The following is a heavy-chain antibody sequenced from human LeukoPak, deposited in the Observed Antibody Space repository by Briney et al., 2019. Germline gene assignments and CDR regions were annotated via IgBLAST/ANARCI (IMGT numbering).Heavy chain of an antibody. CDR3: ARSHMSRGGGSCYIDY. CDR2: IYSGGST. J-gene: IGHJ4*02. V-gene: IGHV3-53*01. D-gene: IGHD2-15*01. Sequence: GGSLRLSCAASGFTVSSNYMSWVRQAPGKGLEWVSVIYSGGSTYYADSVKGRFTISRDNSKNTLYLQMNGLRAEDTAVYYCARSHMSRGGGSCYIDYWGQGTLVTVSS. CDR1: GFTVSSNY.